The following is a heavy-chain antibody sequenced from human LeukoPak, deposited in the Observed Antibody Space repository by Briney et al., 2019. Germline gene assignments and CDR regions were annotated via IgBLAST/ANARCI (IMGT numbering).Heavy chain of an antibody. CDR3: ARGRMTYCGGDYYQPHFDY. Sequence: SETLSLTCAVSGGSISSGGYSWSWIRQPPGKGLEWIGYIYHSGSTYYNPSLKSRVTISVDRSKNQFSLKLSSVTAADTAVYYCARGRMTYCGGDYYQPHFDYWGQGTLVTVSS. CDR2: IYHSGST. V-gene: IGHV4-30-2*01. CDR1: GGSISSGGYS. D-gene: IGHD2-21*02. J-gene: IGHJ4*02.